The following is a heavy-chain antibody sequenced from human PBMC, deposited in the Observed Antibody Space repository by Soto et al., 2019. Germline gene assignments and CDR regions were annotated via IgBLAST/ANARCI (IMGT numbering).Heavy chain of an antibody. Sequence: QVQLQKSGPGLVKPSETLSLTCTASGGSINTYYWNWIRQSPGKGLEWIGYIYYTGNTKYNPSLVSRVTISVDTSKKQFFLKLNSVTPADTAVYYCAGGPYYFGLDVWGQGTTVTVSS. CDR2: IYYTGNT. CDR3: AGGPYYFGLDV. J-gene: IGHJ6*02. D-gene: IGHD3-10*01. V-gene: IGHV4-59*01. CDR1: GGSINTYY.